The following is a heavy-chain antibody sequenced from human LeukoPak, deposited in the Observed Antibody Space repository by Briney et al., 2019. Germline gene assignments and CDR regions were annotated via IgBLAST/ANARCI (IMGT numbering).Heavy chain of an antibody. CDR3: ARVLRPMASQYYFDY. V-gene: IGHV4-59*01. CDR1: GGSISSYY. CDR2: IYYSGTT. D-gene: IGHD3-10*01. J-gene: IGHJ4*02. Sequence: SETLSLTCSVSGGSISSYYWSWIRQPPGKGLEWIGYIYYSGTTSYNPSLKTRVTISIDTSKNQFSLKLSSVTAADTAVYYCARVLRPMASQYYFDYWGQGTLVTVSS.